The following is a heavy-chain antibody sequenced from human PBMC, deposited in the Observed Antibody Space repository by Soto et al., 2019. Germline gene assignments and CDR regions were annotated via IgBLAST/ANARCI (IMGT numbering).Heavy chain of an antibody. CDR3: ARGIAVAALGRDYYYGMDV. D-gene: IGHD6-19*01. J-gene: IGHJ6*02. V-gene: IGHV3-21*01. CDR2: ISSSSSYI. Sequence: GGSLRLSCAASGFTFSSYSMNWVRQVPGKGLEWVSSISSSSSYIYYADSVKGRFTISRDNAKNSLYLQMNSLRAEDTAVYYCARGIAVAALGRDYYYGMDVWGQGTTVTVSS. CDR1: GFTFSSYS.